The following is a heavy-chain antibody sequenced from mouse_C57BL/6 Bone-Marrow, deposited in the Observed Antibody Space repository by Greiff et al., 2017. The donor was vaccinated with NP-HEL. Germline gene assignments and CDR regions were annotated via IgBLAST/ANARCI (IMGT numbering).Heavy chain of an antibody. D-gene: IGHD1-1*01. CDR3: TTYGSSPYYFDY. V-gene: IGHV14-4*01. J-gene: IGHJ2*01. CDR1: GFNIKDDY. Sequence: EVQRVESGAELVRPGASVKLSCTASGFNIKDDYMHWVKQRPEQGLEWIGWIDPENGDTEYASKFQGKATITADTSSNTAYLQLSSLTSEDTAVYYCTTYGSSPYYFDYWGQGTTLTVSS. CDR2: IDPENGDT.